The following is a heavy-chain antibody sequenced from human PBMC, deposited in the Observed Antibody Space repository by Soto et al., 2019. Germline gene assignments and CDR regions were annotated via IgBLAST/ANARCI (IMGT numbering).Heavy chain of an antibody. CDR1: GGSISSSSYY. CDR3: ARRVWSGYYMYYYYGMDV. D-gene: IGHD3-3*01. V-gene: IGHV4-39*01. J-gene: IGHJ6*02. Sequence: SETLSLTCTVSGGSISSSSYYWGWIRQPPGKGLEWIGSIYYSGSTYYNPSLKSRVTISVDTSKNQFSLKLSSVTAADTAVYYCARRVWSGYYMYYYYGMDVWGQGTTVTVSS. CDR2: IYYSGST.